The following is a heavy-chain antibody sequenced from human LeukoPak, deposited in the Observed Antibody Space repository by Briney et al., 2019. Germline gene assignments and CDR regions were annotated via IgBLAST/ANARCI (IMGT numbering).Heavy chain of an antibody. D-gene: IGHD3-3*01. V-gene: IGHV1-2*02. CDR3: ARDLTYYDFWSGYPLAVF. CDR2: INPNSGGT. Sequence: ASVKVSCKASGYTFTGYYMHWVRQAPGQGLEWMGWINPNSGGTNYAQKFQGRVTMTRDTSISTAYMELGRLRSDDTAVYYCARDLTYYDFWSGYPLAVFWGQGTLVTVSS. J-gene: IGHJ4*02. CDR1: GYTFTGYY.